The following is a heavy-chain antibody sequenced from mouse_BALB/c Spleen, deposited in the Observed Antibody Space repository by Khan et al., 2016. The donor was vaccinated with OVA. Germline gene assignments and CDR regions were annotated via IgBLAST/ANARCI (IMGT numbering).Heavy chain of an antibody. V-gene: IGHV2-6-1*01. J-gene: IGHJ4*01. CDR1: GFSLTSYG. CDR3: ARQPYYHYYALDY. CDR2: IWSDGST. Sequence: VKLEVSGPGLVAPSQSPSITCTISGFSLTSYGIHWVRQPPGKGLEWLVVIWSDGSTTYNSTLKSRLSITKDNSKSQVFLKMNSLQTDDTAMYYCARQPYYHYYALDYWGQGTSVTVSS. D-gene: IGHD2-10*01.